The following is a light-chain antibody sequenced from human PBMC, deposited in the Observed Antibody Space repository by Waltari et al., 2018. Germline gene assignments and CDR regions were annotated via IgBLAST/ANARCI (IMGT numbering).Light chain of an antibody. Sequence: DIQMTQSPSSLSASVGDRVTITCRASQTISRYLNWYQQKPGKAPKLLIYTSSRLQNGVPSRFSGIGSGTDFTLTISSLQPEDFATYFCQQSSRTPFTFGPGTKVEI. CDR1: QTISRY. CDR2: TSS. V-gene: IGKV1-39*01. J-gene: IGKJ3*01. CDR3: QQSSRTPFT.